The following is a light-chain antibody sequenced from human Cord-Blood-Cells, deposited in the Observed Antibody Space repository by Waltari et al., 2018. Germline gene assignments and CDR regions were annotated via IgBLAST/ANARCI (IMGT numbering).Light chain of an antibody. Sequence: QSALTQPAPVSGSPGQSITISCTGTSSDVVGYNYVPWDQQHPGKAPNLMLYDVSKRPSGVSTRFSGSKSGNTASLTISGLQAEDEAAYYCSSYTSSSSVVFGGGTKLTVL. CDR3: SSYTSSSSVV. CDR1: SSDVVGYNY. J-gene: IGLJ2*01. V-gene: IGLV2-14*01. CDR2: DVS.